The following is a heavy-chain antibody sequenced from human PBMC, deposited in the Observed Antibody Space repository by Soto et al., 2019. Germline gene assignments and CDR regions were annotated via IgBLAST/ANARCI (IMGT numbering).Heavy chain of an antibody. Sequence: QITLKESGPTLVKPTQTLTLTCTFSGFSLTTDRVGVGWIRQPPGEALEWLAVIYWDDSKTYRPSLESRLTRTKDAAKNRVALTMTDVDSLDTATYYCAHAYGGRSLYWGQGTLVTVSS. J-gene: IGHJ4*02. CDR2: IYWDDSK. CDR3: AHAYGGRSLY. CDR1: GFSLTTDRVG. D-gene: IGHD1-26*01. V-gene: IGHV2-5*02.